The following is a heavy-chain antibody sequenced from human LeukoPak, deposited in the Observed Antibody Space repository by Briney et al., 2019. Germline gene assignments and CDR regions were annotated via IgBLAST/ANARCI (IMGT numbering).Heavy chain of an antibody. V-gene: IGHV3-7*01. CDR2: IKQDGSER. CDR3: VRISTAVAGADY. CDR1: GFIFSNSW. D-gene: IGHD6-19*01. Sequence: PGGSLRLSCAASGFIFSNSWMSWVRQAPGKGLEWVANIKQDGSERYYVDSVKGRFTISRDNTKNSLYLQMDSLRAEDTAVYYCVRISTAVAGADYWGQGTLVTVSS. J-gene: IGHJ4*02.